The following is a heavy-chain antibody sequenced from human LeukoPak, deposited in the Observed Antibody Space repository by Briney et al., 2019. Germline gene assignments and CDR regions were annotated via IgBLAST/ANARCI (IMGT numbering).Heavy chain of an antibody. CDR3: EGPLTSYGVDV. V-gene: IGHV3-53*01. D-gene: IGHD2-21*02. Sequence: ETLSLTCTDSGGSISSYYWSWIRQPPGKGLEWVSVIYSGGSTYYADSVKGRFTISRDNSKNTLYLQMNSLRAEDTAVYYCEGPLTSYGVDVWGQGTTVTVSS. CDR2: IYSGGST. J-gene: IGHJ6*02. CDR1: GGSISSYY.